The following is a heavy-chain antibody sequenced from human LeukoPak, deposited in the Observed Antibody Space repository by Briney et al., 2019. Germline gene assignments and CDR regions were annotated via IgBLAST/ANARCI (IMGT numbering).Heavy chain of an antibody. CDR1: GGSFSDYN. V-gene: IGHV4-34*01. CDR2: IYHSGST. CDR3: ARAAVTSGSYSPPGDY. Sequence: SETLSLTCAVFGGSFSDYNWTWIRQPPGKGLEWIGEIYHSGSTNYNPSLKSRVTISVDESKNHFSLKLTSVTAADTAVYYCARAAVTSGSYSPPGDYWGQGTLVTVSS. D-gene: IGHD1-26*01. J-gene: IGHJ4*02.